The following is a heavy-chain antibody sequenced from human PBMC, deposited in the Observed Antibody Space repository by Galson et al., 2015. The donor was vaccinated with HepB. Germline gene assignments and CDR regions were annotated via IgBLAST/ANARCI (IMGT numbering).Heavy chain of an antibody. Sequence: SLRLSCAASGFTFSSYWMHWVRQAPGKGLVWVSRINSDGSSTSYADSVKGRFTISRDNAKNTLYLQMNSLRAEDTAVYYCARCFSGGSCYSWWFDPWGQGTLVTVSS. CDR2: INSDGSST. D-gene: IGHD2-15*01. CDR1: GFTFSSYW. CDR3: ARCFSGGSCYSWWFDP. J-gene: IGHJ5*02. V-gene: IGHV3-74*01.